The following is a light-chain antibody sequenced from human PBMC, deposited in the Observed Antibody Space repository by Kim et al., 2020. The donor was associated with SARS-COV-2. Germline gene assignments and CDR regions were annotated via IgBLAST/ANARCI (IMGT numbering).Light chain of an antibody. V-gene: IGLV3-1*01. CDR1: KLGDKY. Sequence: SGSPGQAARINCSGDKLGDKYACWYQQKPGQSPVLVIYQDSKRPSGIPERFSGSNSGNTATLTISGTQAMDEADYYCQAWDSSTVVFGGGTQLTVL. CDR3: QAWDSSTVV. J-gene: IGLJ2*01. CDR2: QDS.